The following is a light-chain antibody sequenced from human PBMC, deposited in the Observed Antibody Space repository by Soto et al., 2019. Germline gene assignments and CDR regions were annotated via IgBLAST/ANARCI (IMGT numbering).Light chain of an antibody. CDR3: QQYGSSGT. J-gene: IGKJ1*01. CDR2: GAS. CDR1: QSVSNNY. V-gene: IGKV3-20*01. Sequence: IVLTQSPGTLSQSPGERATLSRSASQSVSNNYLAWYQQKPGQAPRLLIYGASNRATGIPDRFSGSGSGTDFTLTISRLEPEDFAVYYCQQYGSSGTFGQGTKVDIK.